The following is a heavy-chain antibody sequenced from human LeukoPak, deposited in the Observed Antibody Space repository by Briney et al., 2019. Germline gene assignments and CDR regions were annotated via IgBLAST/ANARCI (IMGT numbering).Heavy chain of an antibody. CDR2: IYYSGST. CDR3: ARSGWYGSGSYYDRNFDY. D-gene: IGHD3-10*01. V-gene: IGHV4-39*01. Sequence: PSETLSLTCTVSGGSISSSSYYWGWIRQPPGKGLEWIGSIYYSGSTYYNPSLKSRVTIPVDTSKNQFSLKLSSVTAADTAVYYCARSGWYGSGSYYDRNFDYWGQGTLVTVSS. J-gene: IGHJ4*02. CDR1: GGSISSSSYY.